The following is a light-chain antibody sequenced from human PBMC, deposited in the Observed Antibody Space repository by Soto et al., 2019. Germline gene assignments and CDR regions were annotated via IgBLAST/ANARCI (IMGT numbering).Light chain of an antibody. V-gene: IGLV2-14*01. J-gene: IGLJ1*01. CDR2: DVS. Sequence: QSALTQPASVSGSPGQSITISCTGTSSDVGGYNYVSWYQQHPGKAPKLMIYDVSNRPSGVSNRFSGSKSGNTASLTNSGLQAEDEADYYCSSYKSSSTDVFGPGTKVTVL. CDR1: SSDVGGYNY. CDR3: SSYKSSSTDV.